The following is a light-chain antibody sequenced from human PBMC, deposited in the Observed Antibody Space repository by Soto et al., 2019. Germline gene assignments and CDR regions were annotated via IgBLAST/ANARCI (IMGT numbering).Light chain of an antibody. J-gene: IGKJ2*01. CDR3: QQYGSSPRT. V-gene: IGKV3-20*01. Sequence: EIVLTQSPGTLSLSPGERATLSCRASQSVSSSYLAWYQQKPGQAPRLLIYGASSRATGIPDRFSGSGSGTDFTLTISRLEPEDFGVYYCQQYGSSPRTFGQVTKLEIK. CDR2: GAS. CDR1: QSVSSSY.